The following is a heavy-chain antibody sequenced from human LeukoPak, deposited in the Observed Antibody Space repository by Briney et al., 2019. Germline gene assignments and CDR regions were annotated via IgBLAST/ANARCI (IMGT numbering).Heavy chain of an antibody. CDR2: ISYDGSNK. Sequence: GGSLRLSCAASGFAFSSYAMHWVRQAPGKGLEWVAVISYDGSNKYYADSMKGRFTISRDNSKNTLYLQMNSLRAEDTAVYYCARDTLGAYYYDSSGYYDYWGQGTLVTVSS. D-gene: IGHD3-22*01. V-gene: IGHV3-30-3*01. J-gene: IGHJ4*02. CDR3: ARDTLGAYYYDSSGYYDY. CDR1: GFAFSSYA.